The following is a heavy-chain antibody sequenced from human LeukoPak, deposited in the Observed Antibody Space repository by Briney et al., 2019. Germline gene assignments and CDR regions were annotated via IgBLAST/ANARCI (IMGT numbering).Heavy chain of an antibody. CDR2: ISGSGGST. Sequence: PAGGSLRLSCAASGFTFSNYAMSWVRQGPGKGLEWVSGISGSGGSTYYADSVKGRFTISRDNSKNTLYLQMNSLRAEDTAVYYCAKDRGVVRGDYWGQGTLVTVSS. CDR1: GFTFSNYA. V-gene: IGHV3-23*01. J-gene: IGHJ4*02. D-gene: IGHD2-21*01. CDR3: AKDRGVVRGDY.